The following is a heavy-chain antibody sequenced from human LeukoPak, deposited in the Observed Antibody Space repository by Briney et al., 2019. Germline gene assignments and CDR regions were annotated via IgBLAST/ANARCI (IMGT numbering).Heavy chain of an antibody. Sequence: ASVKVSCKASVYTFTSYGISWVRQAPGQGLEWMGWISAYNGNTNYAQKLQGRVTMTTDTSTSTAYMELRSLRSDDTAVYYCARARTPWGQDKPGIAVNWGQGTLVTVSS. J-gene: IGHJ4*02. D-gene: IGHD6-19*01. CDR3: ARARTPWGQDKPGIAVN. CDR1: VYTFTSYG. V-gene: IGHV1-18*01. CDR2: ISAYNGNT.